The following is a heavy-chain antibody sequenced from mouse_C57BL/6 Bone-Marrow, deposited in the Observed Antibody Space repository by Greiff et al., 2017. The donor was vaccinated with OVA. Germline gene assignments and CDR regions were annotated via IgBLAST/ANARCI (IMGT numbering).Heavy chain of an antibody. V-gene: IGHV1-15*01. CDR3: TRGDSNYYAMDY. D-gene: IGHD2-5*01. J-gene: IGHJ4*01. CDR1: GYTFTDYE. Sequence: VQLQQSGAELVRPGASVTLSCKASGYTFTDYEMPWVKQTPVHGLEWIGAIDPETGGTAYNQKFKGKAILTADKSSSTAYMELSSLTSEDSAVYYGTRGDSNYYAMDYWGQGTSVTVSS. CDR2: IDPETGGT.